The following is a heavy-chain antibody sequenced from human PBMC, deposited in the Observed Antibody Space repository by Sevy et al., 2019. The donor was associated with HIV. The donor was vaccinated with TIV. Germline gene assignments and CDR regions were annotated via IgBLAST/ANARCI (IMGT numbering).Heavy chain of an antibody. CDR3: GEEVSEHSYSDY. Sequence: GGSLRLSCVTSGFTFSSYAMSWVRQTPGKGLEWVSAIGGSADYTYYADSVKGRFTISRDNSKNTLYLQMNGLRAEDTGVYYCGEEVSEHSYSDYWGQGTLVTVSS. D-gene: IGHD3-10*01. J-gene: IGHJ4*02. CDR2: IGGSADYT. CDR1: GFTFSSYA. V-gene: IGHV3-23*01.